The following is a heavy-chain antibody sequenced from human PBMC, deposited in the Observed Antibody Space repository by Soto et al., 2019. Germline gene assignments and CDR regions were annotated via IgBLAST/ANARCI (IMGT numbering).Heavy chain of an antibody. CDR1: GLTFSSYG. D-gene: IGHD3-9*01. J-gene: IGHJ6*04. CDR3: AKDRGSYYDIFDV. CDR2: ISYDGSNK. Sequence: PGGSLRLSCAASGLTFSSYGMHWVRQAPGKGLEWVAVISYDGSNKYYADSVKGRFTTSRDNSKNTLYLQMNSLRAEDTAVYYCAKDRGSYYDIFDVWGKGTTVTVSS. V-gene: IGHV3-30*18.